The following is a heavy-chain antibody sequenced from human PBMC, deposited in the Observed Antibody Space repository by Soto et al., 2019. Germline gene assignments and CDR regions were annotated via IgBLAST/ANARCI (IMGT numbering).Heavy chain of an antibody. J-gene: IGHJ5*02. CDR2: IIPIFGTA. D-gene: IGHD3-10*01. V-gene: IGHV1-69*13. CDR3: ARDARHGSGSYYRDYDTAGP. Sequence: ASVKVSCKAAGGTFSSYAISWVRQAPGQGLEWMGGIIPIFGTANYAQKFQGRVTITADESTSTAYMELSSLRSEDTAVYYCARDARHGSGSYYRDYDTAGPWGQGTLVTV. CDR1: GGTFSSYA.